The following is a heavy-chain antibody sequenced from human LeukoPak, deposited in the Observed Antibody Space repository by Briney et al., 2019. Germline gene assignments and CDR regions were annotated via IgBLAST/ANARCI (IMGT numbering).Heavy chain of an antibody. Sequence: TGGSLRLSCAASGFTFSSYGMHWVRQAPGKGLEWVAFIRYDGSNKYYADSVKGRFTISRDNSKNTLYLQMNSLRAEDTAVYYCANGPSRVTGQNFGDAFDIWGQGTMVTVSS. CDR1: GFTFSSYG. CDR3: ANGPSRVTGQNFGDAFDI. V-gene: IGHV3-30*02. D-gene: IGHD2-21*02. CDR2: IRYDGSNK. J-gene: IGHJ3*02.